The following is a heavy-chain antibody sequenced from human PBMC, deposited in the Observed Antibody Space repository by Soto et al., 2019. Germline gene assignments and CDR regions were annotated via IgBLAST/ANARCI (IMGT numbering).Heavy chain of an antibody. Sequence: ASVKVSCKASGYTFTGYYMHWVRQAPGQGLEWMGWINPNSGGTNYAQKFQGRVTMTRDTSISTAYMELSRLRSDDTAVYYCARVAVPAERGYYYYGMDVWGQGTTVTAS. V-gene: IGHV1-2*02. CDR1: GYTFTGYY. CDR3: ARVAVPAERGYYYYGMDV. J-gene: IGHJ6*02. D-gene: IGHD2-2*01. CDR2: INPNSGGT.